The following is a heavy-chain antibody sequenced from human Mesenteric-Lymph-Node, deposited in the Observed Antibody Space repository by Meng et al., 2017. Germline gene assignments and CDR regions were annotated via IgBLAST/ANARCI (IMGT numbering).Heavy chain of an antibody. D-gene: IGHD3-22*01. Sequence: PSVKVSCKASGYTFTSYYMHWVRQAPGQGLEWMGIINPSGGSTSYAQKFQGRVTMTRDTSTSTVYMELSSLRSEDTAVYYCARRAANYYGSSGYYNPRRSSYYYYGMDVWGQGTTVTVSS. CDR1: GYTFTSYY. V-gene: IGHV1-46*01. CDR3: ARRAANYYGSSGYYNPRRSSYYYYGMDV. CDR2: INPSGGST. J-gene: IGHJ6*02.